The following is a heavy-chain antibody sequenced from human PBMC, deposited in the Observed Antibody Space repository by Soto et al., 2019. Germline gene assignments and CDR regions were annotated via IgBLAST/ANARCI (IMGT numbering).Heavy chain of an antibody. CDR2: IRSKTNSYAT. CDR1: GCTLSRSA. D-gene: IGHD3-16*01. CDR3: ICLIDTLTSAISFVT. Sequence: PGGSLRLSWAGSGCTLSRSAVHWVRHPSGKRLEWVGRIRSKTNSYATAYAASVKGRFTISRDDSKNTAYLQMNSLKTEDTAVYYCICLIDTLTSAISFVTWGHGPMVT. J-gene: IGHJ3*02. V-gene: IGHV3-73*01.